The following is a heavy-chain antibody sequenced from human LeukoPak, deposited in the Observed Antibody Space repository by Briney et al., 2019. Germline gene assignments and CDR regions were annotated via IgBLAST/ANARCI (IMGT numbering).Heavy chain of an antibody. CDR1: GITFSSYW. CDR3: ARVRGILGAFDI. D-gene: IGHD3-9*01. CDR2: IKQDGSEK. V-gene: IGHV3-7*01. J-gene: IGHJ3*02. Sequence: GGSLRLSCAASGITFSSYWMSWVRQASGKGLEWVANIKQDGSEKYYGDSVKGRFIISRDNGKNSLYLQMSSLRAEDTAVYYCARVRGILGAFDIWGQGTMVTVSS.